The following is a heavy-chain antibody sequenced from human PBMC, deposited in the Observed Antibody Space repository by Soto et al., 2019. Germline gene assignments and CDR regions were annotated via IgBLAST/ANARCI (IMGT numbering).Heavy chain of an antibody. V-gene: IGHV3-30*18. CDR2: TSYDGSNK. CDR3: AKDAGYSSGWYFDY. CDR1: GFTFSSYG. J-gene: IGHJ4*02. Sequence: GGSLRLSCAASGFTFSSYGMHWVRQAPGKGLEWVAVTSYDGSNKYYADSVKGRFTISRDNSKNTLYLQMNSLRAEDTAVYYCAKDAGYSSGWYFDYWGQGTLVTVSS. D-gene: IGHD6-19*01.